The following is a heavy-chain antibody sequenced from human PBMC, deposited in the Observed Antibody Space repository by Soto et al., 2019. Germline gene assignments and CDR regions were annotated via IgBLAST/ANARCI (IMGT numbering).Heavy chain of an antibody. CDR3: TRRLSGIAVAGPFDY. D-gene: IGHD6-19*01. CDR1: GFTFSGSA. V-gene: IGHV3-73*01. J-gene: IGHJ4*02. CDR2: IRSKANSYAT. Sequence: GGSLRLSCAASGFTFSGSAMHWVRQASGKGLEWVGRIRSKANSYATAYAASVKGRFTISRDDSKNTAYLQMNSLKTEDTAVYYCTRRLSGIAVAGPFDYWGQGTLVTVSS.